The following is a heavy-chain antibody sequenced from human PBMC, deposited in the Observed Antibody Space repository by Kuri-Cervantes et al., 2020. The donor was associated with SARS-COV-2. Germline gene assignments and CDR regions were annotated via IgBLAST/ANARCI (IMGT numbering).Heavy chain of an antibody. V-gene: IGHV3-33*01. D-gene: IGHD2-21*01. Sequence: GESLKISCAASGFTFSSYGMHWVRQAPGKGLEWVAVIWYDGSNKYYADSVKGRFTISRDNSKNTLYLQMNSLRAEDTAVYYCAGEIVGISEGAFDIWGQGTMVTVSS. CDR1: GFTFSSYG. CDR2: IWYDGSNK. J-gene: IGHJ3*02. CDR3: AGEIVGISEGAFDI.